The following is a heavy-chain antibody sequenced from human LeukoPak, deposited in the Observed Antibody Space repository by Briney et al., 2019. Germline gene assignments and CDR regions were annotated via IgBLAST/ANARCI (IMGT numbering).Heavy chain of an antibody. CDR3: ARSPTGLYYFDY. CDR1: GFTFSSYD. D-gene: IGHD1-1*01. CDR2: IRYDGNIK. J-gene: IGHJ4*02. V-gene: IGHV3-30*02. Sequence: GGSLRLSCAASGFTFSSYDMHWVRQAPGKGLEWVAFIRYDGNIKYFADSVKGRFTVSRDSSKNTLYLQMDSLRPEDTALYYCARSPTGLYYFDYWGQGTLVTVSS.